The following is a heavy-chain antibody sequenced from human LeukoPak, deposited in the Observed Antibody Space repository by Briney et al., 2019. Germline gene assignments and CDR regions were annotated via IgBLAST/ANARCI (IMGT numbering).Heavy chain of an antibody. CDR3: ARGVPYDSWSGPHYSDY. J-gene: IGHJ4*02. V-gene: IGHV3-7*01. CDR1: RFTLSTYW. Sequence: GGSLRLSCAASRFTLSTYWMSWVRQAPGKGLEWVAHIKQDGSQEYYVDSVKGRFTISGDSAKNSLYLQMNSLRAEDTAVYYCARGVPYDSWSGPHYSDYWGQGTLVTVSS. CDR2: IKQDGSQE. D-gene: IGHD3-3*01.